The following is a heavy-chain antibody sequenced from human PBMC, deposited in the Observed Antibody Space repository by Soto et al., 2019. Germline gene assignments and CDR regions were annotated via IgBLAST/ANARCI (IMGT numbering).Heavy chain of an antibody. V-gene: IGHV1-8*01. Sequence: ASVKVSCKASGYTFTSYDINWVRQATGQGLEWMGWMNPNSGNTGYAQKFQGRVTMTRNTSISTAYMELSSLRSEDTAVYYCARGRFEYSSSRYYYGMDVWGQGTTVTVSS. CDR3: ARGRFEYSSSRYYYGMDV. D-gene: IGHD6-6*01. CDR1: GYTFTSYD. CDR2: MNPNSGNT. J-gene: IGHJ6*02.